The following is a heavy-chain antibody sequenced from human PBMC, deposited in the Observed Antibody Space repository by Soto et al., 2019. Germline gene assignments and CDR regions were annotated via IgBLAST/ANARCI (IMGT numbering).Heavy chain of an antibody. Sequence: QVQLMQSGAEVKKPGSSVKVSCKASGGTFSSYAISWVRQAPGQGLEWMGGIIPIFGTANYAQKFQGRVTITADESTSTAYMELSSLRSEDTAVYYCARALGYCSSTSCEYYYYYYGMDVWGQGTTVTVSS. CDR3: ARALGYCSSTSCEYYYYYYGMDV. J-gene: IGHJ6*02. CDR2: IIPIFGTA. CDR1: GGTFSSYA. D-gene: IGHD2-2*01. V-gene: IGHV1-69*01.